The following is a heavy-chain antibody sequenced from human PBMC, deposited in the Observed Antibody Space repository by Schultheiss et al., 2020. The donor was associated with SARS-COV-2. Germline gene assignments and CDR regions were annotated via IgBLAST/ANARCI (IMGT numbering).Heavy chain of an antibody. CDR1: AFTFSSFA. CDR2: ISHDGSNK. Sequence: GGSLRLSCAASAFTFSSFAMHWVRQAPGKGLEWVAVISHDGSNKYYADSVKGRFTISRDNSKNSLYLQMNSLRAEDTAVYYCAREYSSGWYWYFDLWGRGTLVTVSS. CDR3: AREYSSGWYWYFDL. J-gene: IGHJ2*01. D-gene: IGHD6-19*01. V-gene: IGHV3-30*03.